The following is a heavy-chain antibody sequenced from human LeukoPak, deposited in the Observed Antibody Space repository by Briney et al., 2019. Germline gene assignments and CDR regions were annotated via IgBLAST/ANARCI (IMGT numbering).Heavy chain of an antibody. D-gene: IGHD3-22*01. Sequence: SVKVSCKASGGTFSSYAISWVRQAPGQGLEWMGRIIPILGIANYAQKFQGRVTITADKSTSTAYMELRSLRSDDTAVYYCARVGAPLYMIVVVPTKGYFDYWGQGTLVTVSS. V-gene: IGHV1-69*04. CDR2: IIPILGIA. J-gene: IGHJ4*02. CDR3: ARVGAPLYMIVVVPTKGYFDY. CDR1: GGTFSSYA.